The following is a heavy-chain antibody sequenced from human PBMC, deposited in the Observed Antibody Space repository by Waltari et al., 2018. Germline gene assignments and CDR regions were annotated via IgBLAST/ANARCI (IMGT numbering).Heavy chain of an antibody. CDR3: GRPGNDYVSLPPSY. D-gene: IGHD4-17*01. Sequence: QQQLQESGPGLVKASETLSLSCTVFGGSVTNYCLGWFRQPPGKGLEWIGSIDDSGSTRYNPSLESRVIIARDASKTQVSLKVTSVTAADTAVYYCGRPGNDYVSLPPSYWGQGIQVTVSS. V-gene: IGHV4-39*07. CDR2: IDDSGST. CDR1: GGSVTNYC. J-gene: IGHJ4*02.